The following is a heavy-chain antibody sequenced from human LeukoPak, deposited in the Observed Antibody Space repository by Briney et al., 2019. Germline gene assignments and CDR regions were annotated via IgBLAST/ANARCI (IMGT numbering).Heavy chain of an antibody. CDR2: ISGSGGRT. J-gene: IGHJ4*02. Sequence: HPGGSLRLSCAASGFTFSSYAMSWVRQAPGKGLEWVSAISGSGGRTYYADSVKSRFTISRDNSKNTLYLQMNSLRAEDTAVYYCAKEENYYDSSGYRHNAYWGQGTLVTVSS. CDR3: AKEENYYDSSGYRHNAY. D-gene: IGHD3-22*01. V-gene: IGHV3-23*01. CDR1: GFTFSSYA.